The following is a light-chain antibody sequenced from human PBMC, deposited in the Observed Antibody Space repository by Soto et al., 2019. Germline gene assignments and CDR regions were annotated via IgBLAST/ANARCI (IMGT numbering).Light chain of an antibody. V-gene: IGKV3-11*01. J-gene: IGKJ4*01. CDR1: QSIGTY. CDR2: DAS. Sequence: EIVLTQSPATLSLSPGERATLSCRASQSIGTYLAWYQQKPGQAPRLLMYDASNRATGVPARFSGGGSGTDFTLTISSLEPEDFAAYYCQQFSSYPLTFGGGTKVDI. CDR3: QQFSSYPLT.